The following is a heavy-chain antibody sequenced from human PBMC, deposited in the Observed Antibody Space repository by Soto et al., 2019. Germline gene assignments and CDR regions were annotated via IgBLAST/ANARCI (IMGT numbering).Heavy chain of an antibody. Sequence: SVILSLACSNRSNSIANSFATWTLKDTRWGLERFGYIFYSGSPNYYPSLKSRVTISVDTSKNQFSLRLTSVTAADTAVYYCARHPRSERGYSGYDGHYCSSGSCYPFDYWGQG. V-gene: IGHV4-59*08. CDR1: SNSIANSF. CDR2: IFYSGSP. CDR3: ARHPRSERGYSGYDGHYCSSGSCYPFDY. D-gene: IGHD2-15*01. J-gene: IGHJ4*02.